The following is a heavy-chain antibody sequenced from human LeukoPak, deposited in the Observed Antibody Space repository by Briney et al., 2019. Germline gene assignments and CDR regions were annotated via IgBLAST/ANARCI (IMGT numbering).Heavy chain of an antibody. D-gene: IGHD1-26*01. J-gene: IGHJ4*02. V-gene: IGHV3-30-3*01. CDR3: AKVYRRELLGGFDY. Sequence: GRSLRLSCAASGFTFSSYTMHWVRQAPGKGLEWVAVISYDGSGKYYADSVKGRFTISRDNSKNTLYVQMNSLRAEDTAVYYCAKVYRRELLGGFDYWGQGTLVPVSS. CDR1: GFTFSSYT. CDR2: ISYDGSGK.